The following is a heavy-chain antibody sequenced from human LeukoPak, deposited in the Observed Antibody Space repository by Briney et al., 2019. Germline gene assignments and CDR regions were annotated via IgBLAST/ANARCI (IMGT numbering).Heavy chain of an antibody. CDR3: ARTELRWLFDY. Sequence: PSQTLSLTCTVSGGSISSGSYYWSWIRQPAGKGLEWIGRIYTSGSTNYNPSLKSRVTISVDTSKNQFSLKLSSVTAADTAVYYCARTELRWLFDYWGQGTLVTVSS. D-gene: IGHD4-23*01. V-gene: IGHV4-61*02. CDR2: IYTSGST. J-gene: IGHJ4*02. CDR1: GGSISSGSYY.